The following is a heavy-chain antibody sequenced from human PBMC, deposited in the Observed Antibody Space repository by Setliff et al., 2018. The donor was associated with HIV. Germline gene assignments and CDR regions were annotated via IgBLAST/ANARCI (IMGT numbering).Heavy chain of an antibody. CDR1: GGSFSGYY. V-gene: IGHV4-34*01. CDR3: ARAQIAAPRPYEY. D-gene: IGHD6-6*01. CDR2: INHRGIA. J-gene: IGHJ4*02. Sequence: PSETLSLTCAVYGGSFSGYYWTWIRQSPSGLEWIGEINHRGIANSSPSLKSRVTISIDTSKNQFSLRLTSVTAADTALYYCARAQIAAPRPYEYWGQGTLGTSPQ.